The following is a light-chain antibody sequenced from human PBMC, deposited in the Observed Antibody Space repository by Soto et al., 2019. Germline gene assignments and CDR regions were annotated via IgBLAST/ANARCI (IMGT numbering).Light chain of an antibody. CDR3: AAWDDSMPGGV. CDR1: NSNIGVNS. CDR2: SNN. V-gene: IGLV1-44*01. Sequence: QSVLTQPPSASGTPGQRGAISCSGSNSNIGVNSVNWYQQVPGTAPKLLIYSNNMRPSGVPDRFSGSHSGTSASLAITGLQSGDEALYYCAAWDDSMPGGVFVGGTQLTVL. J-gene: IGLJ3*02.